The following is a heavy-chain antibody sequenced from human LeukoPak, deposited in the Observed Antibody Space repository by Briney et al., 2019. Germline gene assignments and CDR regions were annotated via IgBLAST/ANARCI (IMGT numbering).Heavy chain of an antibody. Sequence: SETLSLTCTVSGGSISGSFGSWIRQPPGKGLEWIGYIYYSGSTNYNPSLMSRVTISVDTSRNQFSLKLSSVTAADTAVYYCARLPYSSGWFVYWGQGTLVTVSS. CDR2: IYYSGST. CDR3: ARLPYSSGWFVY. J-gene: IGHJ5*01. CDR1: GGSISGSF. D-gene: IGHD6-19*01. V-gene: IGHV4-59*01.